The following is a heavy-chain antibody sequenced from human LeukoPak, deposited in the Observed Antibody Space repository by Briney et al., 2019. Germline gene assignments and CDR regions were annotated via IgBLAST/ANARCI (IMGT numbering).Heavy chain of an antibody. CDR3: AEDLDIVVVPAARFDY. D-gene: IGHD2-2*03. CDR1: GFTFSSYA. J-gene: IGHJ4*02. Sequence: QSGGSLRLSCAASGFTFSSYAMHWVRQAPGKGLEWVAVISYDGSNKYYADSVKGRFTISRDNSKNTLYLQMNSLRAEDTAVYYCAEDLDIVVVPAARFDYWGQGTLVTVSS. V-gene: IGHV3-30-3*01. CDR2: ISYDGSNK.